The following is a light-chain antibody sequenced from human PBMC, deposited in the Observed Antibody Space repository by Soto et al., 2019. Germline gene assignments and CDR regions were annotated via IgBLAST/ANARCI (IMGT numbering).Light chain of an antibody. J-gene: IGLJ1*01. Sequence: QSALTQPRSVSGSPGQSVSISCTGTSSDVGRYGYVSWYQQHPGKAPKLMIYDVSERPSGVPDRFSGSKSGNTASLTISGLPAEDEADYYCCSYAGTYTGVFGTGTKLTVL. CDR2: DVS. CDR1: SSDVGRYGY. V-gene: IGLV2-11*01. CDR3: CSYAGTYTGV.